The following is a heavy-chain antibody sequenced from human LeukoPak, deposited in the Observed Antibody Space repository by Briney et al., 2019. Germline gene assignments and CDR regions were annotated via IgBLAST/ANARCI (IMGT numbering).Heavy chain of an antibody. CDR3: ARWDYYDTSAYSGDFDY. CDR2: VNPNSGGT. J-gene: IGHJ4*02. Sequence: ASVKVSCKTSGYTFTGYYMHWVRQAPGQGLEWMGWVNPNSGGTKYAQKFLGRVTMTRDTSISTVYMELSSLRSDDTAVYYCARWDYYDTSAYSGDFDYWGQGTLVTVSS. D-gene: IGHD3-22*01. V-gene: IGHV1-2*02. CDR1: GYTFTGYY.